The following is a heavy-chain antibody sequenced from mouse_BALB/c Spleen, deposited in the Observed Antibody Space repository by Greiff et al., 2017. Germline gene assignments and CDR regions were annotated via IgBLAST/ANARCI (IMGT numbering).Heavy chain of an antibody. V-gene: IGHV2-2*02. Sequence: QVQLQQSGPGLVQPSQSLSITCTVSGFSLTSYGVHWVRQSPGKGLEWLGVIWSGGSTDYNAAFISRLSISKDNSKSQVFFKMNSLQANDTAIYYCARNKSPYGSSLPWYFDVWGAGTTVTVSS. CDR3: ARNKSPYGSSLPWYFDV. CDR1: GFSLTSYG. J-gene: IGHJ1*01. CDR2: IWSGGST. D-gene: IGHD1-1*01.